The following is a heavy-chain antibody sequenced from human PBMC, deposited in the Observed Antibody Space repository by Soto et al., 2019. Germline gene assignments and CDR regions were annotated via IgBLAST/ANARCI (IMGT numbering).Heavy chain of an antibody. CDR2: TYYRSKWYY. J-gene: IGHJ4*01. CDR1: GDSVSSNSAG. V-gene: IGHV6-1*01. D-gene: IGHD1-26*01. CDR3: ARGEQYSGRIFDY. Sequence: SQTLSLNCAISGDSVSSNSAGWSWVRQSPSRGLEWLGRTYYRSKWYYEYAVSVRGRITINPDTSKNQYSLQLNSVTPEDTAVYFSARGEQYSGRIFDYWGQGTLVTVSS.